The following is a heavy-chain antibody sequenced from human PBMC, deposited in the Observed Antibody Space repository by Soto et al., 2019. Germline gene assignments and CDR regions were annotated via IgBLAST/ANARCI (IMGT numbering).Heavy chain of an antibody. Sequence: ASVKFSCKASGGTFSSYAISWVRQAPGQGLEWMGGIIPIFGTANYAEKFQGRVTITADESTSTAYMELGSLRSEDTAVYYCARDHPRIAAAGYARLQLGEYYYYGMDVWGEGTTVTVA. CDR1: GGTFSSYA. CDR3: ARDHPRIAAAGYARLQLGEYYYYGMDV. D-gene: IGHD6-13*01. J-gene: IGHJ6*02. V-gene: IGHV1-69*13. CDR2: IIPIFGTA.